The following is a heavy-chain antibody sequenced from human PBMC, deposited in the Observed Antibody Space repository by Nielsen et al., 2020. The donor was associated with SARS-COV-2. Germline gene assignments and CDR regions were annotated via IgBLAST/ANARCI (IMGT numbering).Heavy chain of an antibody. CDR1: GYTFTTYN. V-gene: IGHV1-69*02. D-gene: IGHD5-12*01. J-gene: IGHJ4*02. Sequence: SVKVSCKASGYTFTTYNMNWVRQAPGQGLEWMGRIIPILDITKYAQKFQGRVTITADKSTSTAYLDLTSLRPDDTAVYYCAIQGGYSGYDFRRPSHLDHWGQGTLVTVSS. CDR2: IIPILDIT. CDR3: AIQGGYSGYDFRRPSHLDH.